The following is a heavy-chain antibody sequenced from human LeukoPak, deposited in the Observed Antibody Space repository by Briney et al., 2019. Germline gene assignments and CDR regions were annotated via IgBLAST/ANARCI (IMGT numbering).Heavy chain of an antibody. CDR2: ISSSGSTI. CDR1: GFTFSDYY. D-gene: IGHD3-10*01. J-gene: IGHJ4*02. CDR3: ARDAKEYYDSGSYSDY. Sequence: GGSLRLSCAASGFTFSDYYMSWIRQAPGKGLEWVSSISSSGSTIYYADSVKGRFTISRDNAKNSLYLQMNSLRAEDTAVYYCARDAKEYYDSGSYSDYWGQGTLVIVSS. V-gene: IGHV3-11*01.